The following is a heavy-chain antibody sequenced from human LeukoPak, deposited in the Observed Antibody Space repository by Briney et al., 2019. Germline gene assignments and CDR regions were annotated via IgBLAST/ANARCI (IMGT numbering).Heavy chain of an antibody. Sequence: GGSLRLSCTASGFTFDTYAMNWVRQAPGKGLQWVALIIGNAATIAYADSVRGRFTISRDNSKNTLYLQMNSLRVEDTAVYYCVKDRTPDGYYSVDYWGQGILVAVSS. CDR2: IIGNAATI. V-gene: IGHV3-23*01. CDR1: GFTFDTYA. D-gene: IGHD3-3*01. CDR3: VKDRTPDGYYSVDY. J-gene: IGHJ4*02.